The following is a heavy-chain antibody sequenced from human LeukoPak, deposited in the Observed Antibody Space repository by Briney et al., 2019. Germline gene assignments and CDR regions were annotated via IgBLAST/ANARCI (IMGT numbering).Heavy chain of an antibody. CDR1: GGTFSSYA. Sequence: TSVKVSCKASGGTFSSYAISWVRQAPGQGLEWMGWIIPIFGTANYAQKFQGRVTITTDESTSTAYMELSSLRSEDTAVYYCSRSFSGYHSNWFDLWGQGTLVTVSS. V-gene: IGHV1-69*05. D-gene: IGHD6-25*01. J-gene: IGHJ5*02. CDR3: SRSFSGYHSNWFDL. CDR2: IIPIFGTA.